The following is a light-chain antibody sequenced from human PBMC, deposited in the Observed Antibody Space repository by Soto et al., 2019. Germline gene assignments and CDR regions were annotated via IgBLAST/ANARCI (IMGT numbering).Light chain of an antibody. J-gene: IGLJ2*01. CDR2: YDS. V-gene: IGLV3-21*04. CDR1: NIGSKS. Sequence: SYELTQPPSVSVAPGKTARITCGGNNIGSKSVHWYQQKPGQAPVLVIYYDSDRPSGIPERFSGSNSGNTATLTISRVEAGDEADSYCQVWDSSSDPHVVFGGGTKLTVL. CDR3: QVWDSSSDPHVV.